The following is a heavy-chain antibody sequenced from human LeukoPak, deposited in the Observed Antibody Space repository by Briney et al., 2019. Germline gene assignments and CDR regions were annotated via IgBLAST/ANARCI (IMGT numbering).Heavy chain of an antibody. V-gene: IGHV3-7*04. J-gene: IGHJ4*02. Sequence: PGGSLRLSCTASGFTFSSYWMSWVRQAPGKGLEWVANIKQDGSEKYYVDSVKGRFTISRDNAKNSLYLQMNSLRAGDTAVYYCARDLIYGSGSGNDYWGQGTLVTVSS. D-gene: IGHD3-10*01. CDR1: GFTFSSYW. CDR3: ARDLIYGSGSGNDY. CDR2: IKQDGSEK.